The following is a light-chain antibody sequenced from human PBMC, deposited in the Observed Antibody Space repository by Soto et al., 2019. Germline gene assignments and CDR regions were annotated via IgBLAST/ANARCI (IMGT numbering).Light chain of an antibody. Sequence: EIVMTQSPATLSVSPGERATLSCRASQSVSNNLAWYQQKPGQAPRLLIYGASTRATGIPARFSGSGSVTDFTLTISSLQSEDFAVYYCQQHNNWPPWTFGQGTKVEIK. J-gene: IGKJ1*01. CDR2: GAS. V-gene: IGKV3-15*01. CDR1: QSVSNN. CDR3: QQHNNWPPWT.